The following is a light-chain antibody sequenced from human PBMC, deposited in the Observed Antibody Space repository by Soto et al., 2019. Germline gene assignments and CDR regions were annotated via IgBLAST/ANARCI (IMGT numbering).Light chain of an antibody. V-gene: IGKV1-5*01. CDR3: LQYNGYYRT. CDR2: DAS. Sequence: DIQMTQSPSTLSASVGDTVTITCRASQTISGWLAWYQQRPGKAPNLLIFDASTLEGGVPSRFSGSGSGTNFTLTISSLQSDDFATYYCLQYNGYYRTFGQGTKVEIK. J-gene: IGKJ1*01. CDR1: QTISGW.